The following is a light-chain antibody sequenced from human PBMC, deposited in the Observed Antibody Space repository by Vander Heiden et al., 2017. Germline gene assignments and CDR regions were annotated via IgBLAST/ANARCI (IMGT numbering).Light chain of an antibody. V-gene: IGKV1-39*01. CDR2: GAS. J-gene: IGKJ1*01. CDR1: QRISRY. Sequence: IQITPSPSPLSASVGDRVTITCRASQRISRYLSWYQHKAGKAPKVLIYGASNLESGVPSRFSGSGSGTDFTLTISSLQSEDMATYFCQQSYSLPWAFGQGTKVEVK. CDR3: QQSYSLPWA.